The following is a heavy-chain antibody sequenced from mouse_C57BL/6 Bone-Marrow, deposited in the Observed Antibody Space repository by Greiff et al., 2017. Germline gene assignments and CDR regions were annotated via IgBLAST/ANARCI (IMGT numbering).Heavy chain of an antibody. Sequence: QVQLQQSGSELVKPGASVKLSCKASGYTFTSYDINWVKQRPGQGLEWIGWIYPRDGSTKYNEKFKGKATLTVATSSSTAYMELHSLTSEDSAVYFCARDYGSSYWYFDVWGTGTTVTVSS. V-gene: IGHV1-85*01. CDR3: ARDYGSSYWYFDV. CDR2: IYPRDGST. J-gene: IGHJ1*03. CDR1: GYTFTSYD. D-gene: IGHD1-1*01.